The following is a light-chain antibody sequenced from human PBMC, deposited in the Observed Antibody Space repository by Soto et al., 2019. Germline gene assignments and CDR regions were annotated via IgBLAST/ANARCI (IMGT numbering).Light chain of an antibody. CDR3: QQYDSWPPSYT. CDR1: QSVGSY. CDR2: GAS. V-gene: IGKV3-15*01. J-gene: IGKJ2*01. Sequence: EIVMTQSPATLSVSLGDRATLSCRASQSVGSYLAWYQQKPSQAPRLLIYGASTRATGIPARFSGSGSETDFTLTISSLQSEDFAVYYCQQYDSWPPSYTFGQGTKLEIK.